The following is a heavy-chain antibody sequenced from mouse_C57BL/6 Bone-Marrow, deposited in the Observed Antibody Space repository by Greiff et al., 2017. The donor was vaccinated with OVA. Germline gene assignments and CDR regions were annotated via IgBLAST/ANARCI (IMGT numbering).Heavy chain of an antibody. Sequence: VQLQQSGPELVKPGASVKISCKASGYAFSSSWMNRVKQRPGKGLEWIGRIYPGDGDTNYNGKFKGKATLTADKSSSTAYMQLSSLTSEDSAVYFCARFYYGSTLFDYWGQGTTLTVSS. D-gene: IGHD1-1*01. V-gene: IGHV1-82*01. CDR1: GYAFSSSW. CDR3: ARFYYGSTLFDY. J-gene: IGHJ2*01. CDR2: IYPGDGDT.